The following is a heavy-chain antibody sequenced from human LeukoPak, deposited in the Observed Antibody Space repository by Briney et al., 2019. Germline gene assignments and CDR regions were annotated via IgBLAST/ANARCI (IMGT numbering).Heavy chain of an antibody. V-gene: IGHV4-39*07. CDR1: GGSISSSSYY. CDR2: IYHSGST. Sequence: PSETLSLTCTVSGGSISSSSYYWGWIRQPPGKGLEWIGSIYHSGSTYYNPSLKSRVTISVDTSKNQFSLKLSSVTAADTAVYYCARCTYGSGSYYISNWFDPWGQGTLVTVSS. D-gene: IGHD3-10*01. J-gene: IGHJ5*02. CDR3: ARCTYGSGSYYISNWFDP.